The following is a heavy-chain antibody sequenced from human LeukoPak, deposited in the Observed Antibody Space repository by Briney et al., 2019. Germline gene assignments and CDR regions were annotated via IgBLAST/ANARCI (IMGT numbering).Heavy chain of an antibody. J-gene: IGHJ5*02. D-gene: IGHD4-17*01. CDR2: IYYSGST. CDR3: ARELRRNWFDP. V-gene: IGHV4-59*01. Sequence: PSETLSLTCTVSGGSISSYYWSWIRQPPGKGPEWIGYIYYSGSTNYNPSLKSRVTISVDTSKNQFSLKLSSVTAADTAVYYCARELRRNWFDPRGQGTLVTVSS. CDR1: GGSISSYY.